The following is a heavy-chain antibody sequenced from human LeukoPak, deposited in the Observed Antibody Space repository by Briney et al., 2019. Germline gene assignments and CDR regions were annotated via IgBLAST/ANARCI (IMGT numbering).Heavy chain of an antibody. J-gene: IGHJ4*02. D-gene: IGHD2-2*01. CDR1: GYSFTSYW. V-gene: IGHV5-51*01. CDR3: ARVDCSSAGCVPFDF. CDR2: IYPGDSDT. Sequence: AGESLKISCKGSGYSFTSYWIGWVRQMPGKGLEWMGIIYPGDSDTRYSPSFQGQVTISADKSISTAYLQWSSLKASDTAMYYCARVDCSSAGCVPFDFWGQGTLVTVSS.